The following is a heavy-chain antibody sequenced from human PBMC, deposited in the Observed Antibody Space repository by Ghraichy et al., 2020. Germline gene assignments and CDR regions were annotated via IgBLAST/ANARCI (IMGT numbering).Heavy chain of an antibody. Sequence: SETLSLTCIVSAGSINSYYWNWIRQSPGKGLEWIGYIYYSGRTSYNPSLKSRVTMSVDTSKNQFSLKLTSVTAADTAVYYCARAGDCSGGSCYSCVYWGQGILVTVAS. CDR2: IYYSGRT. CDR3: ARAGDCSGGSCYSCVY. V-gene: IGHV4-59*01. J-gene: IGHJ4*02. D-gene: IGHD2-15*01. CDR1: AGSINSYY.